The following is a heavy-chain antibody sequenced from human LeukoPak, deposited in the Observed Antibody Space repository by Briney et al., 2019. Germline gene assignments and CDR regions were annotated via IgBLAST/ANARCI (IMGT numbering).Heavy chain of an antibody. J-gene: IGHJ6*02. CDR1: GGSFSGYY. Sequence: SETLSLTCAVYGGSFSGYYWSWIRQPPGKGLEWIGEINHSGSTNYNPSLKSRVTISVDTSKNQFSLKLSSVTAADTAVYYCARGSQDRGDVVLDGYYYYGMDVWGQGTTVTVSS. D-gene: IGHD2-15*01. V-gene: IGHV4-34*01. CDR3: ARGSQDRGDVVLDGYYYYGMDV. CDR2: INHSGST.